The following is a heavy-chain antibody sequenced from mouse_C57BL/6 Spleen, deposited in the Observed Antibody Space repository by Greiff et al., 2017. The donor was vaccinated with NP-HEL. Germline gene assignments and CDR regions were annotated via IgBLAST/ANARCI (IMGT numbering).Heavy chain of an antibody. CDR3: ASRFMDY. J-gene: IGHJ4*01. Sequence: EVQLQQSGPELVKPGASVKISCKASGYTFTDYYMNWVKQSHGKSLEWIGDINPNNGGTSYNQKFKGKATLTVDKSSSTAYMELRSLTSEDSAVYYCASRFMDYWGQGTSVTVSS. V-gene: IGHV1-26*01. CDR2: INPNNGGT. CDR1: GYTFTDYY.